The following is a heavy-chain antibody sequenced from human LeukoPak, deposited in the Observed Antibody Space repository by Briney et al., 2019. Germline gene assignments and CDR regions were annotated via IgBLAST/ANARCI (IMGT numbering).Heavy chain of an antibody. CDR3: ARTARVFDY. CDR1: GYSIASYY. D-gene: IGHD5-18*01. V-gene: IGHV4-4*09. CDR2: TYTSGDT. Sequence: SETLSLTCTVSGYSIASYYLSWIRQPPGGGLEVIGYTYTSGDTNYNPSLKSRVTISLDTSRNQLSLKMNSVTAADTAVYYCARTARVFDYWGQGIQGTVSS. J-gene: IGHJ4*02.